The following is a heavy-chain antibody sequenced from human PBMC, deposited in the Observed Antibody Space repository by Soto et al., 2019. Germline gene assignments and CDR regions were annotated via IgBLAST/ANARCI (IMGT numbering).Heavy chain of an antibody. CDR3: ARGDSTDCSNGVCSFFYNHDMDV. D-gene: IGHD2-8*01. J-gene: IGHJ6*02. CDR2: INPRSGGT. CDR1: GYSFTDYH. V-gene: IGHV1-2*04. Sequence: ASVKVSCKASGYSFTDYHIHWVRQAPGQGLEWLGRINPRSGGTSTAQKFQGWVTMTTDTSISTASMELTRLTSDDTAIYYCARGDSTDCSNGVCSFFYNHDMDVWGQGATVTVSS.